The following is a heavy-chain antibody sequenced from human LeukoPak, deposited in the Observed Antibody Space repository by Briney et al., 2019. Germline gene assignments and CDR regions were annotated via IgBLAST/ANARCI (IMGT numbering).Heavy chain of an antibody. CDR3: AKDMDNSGSSIDF. J-gene: IGHJ4*02. Sequence: PGGSLRLSCAASGFTFDDYAIHWVRQAPGKGLEWVSGISWNSDSIGYADSVKGRFTISRDNAKNSLYLQMSNLRVEDTALYYCAKDMDNSGSSIDFWGRGTLVTVSS. CDR1: GFTFDDYA. D-gene: IGHD1-26*01. V-gene: IGHV3-9*01. CDR2: ISWNSDSI.